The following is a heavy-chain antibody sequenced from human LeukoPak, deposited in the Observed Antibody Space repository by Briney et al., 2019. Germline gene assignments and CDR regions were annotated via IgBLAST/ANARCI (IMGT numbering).Heavy chain of an antibody. CDR2: ISYDGSNK. V-gene: IGHV3-30-3*01. CDR3: ASLRWYDY. J-gene: IGHJ4*02. D-gene: IGHD4-23*01. Sequence: GGSLRLSCAATGFTFSSYAMHWVRQAPGKGLEWVAVISYDGSNKYYADSVKGRFTISSDNSKNTLYLQMNSLRAEDTAMYYCASLRWYDYWGQGTLVTVSS. CDR1: GFTFSSYA.